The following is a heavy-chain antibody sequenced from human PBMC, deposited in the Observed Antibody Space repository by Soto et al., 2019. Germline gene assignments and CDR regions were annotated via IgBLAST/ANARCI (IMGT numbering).Heavy chain of an antibody. Sequence: QVQLVESGGGVVQPGRSLRRSCAASGFTFSSFTMHWVRQAPGKGLEWVAVISYDENNRYYADSVKGRFTISRDNSKNTLNLQMNSLLAEDTAVYYCARSIAVAVTPEFAYWGQGTLVTVSS. CDR2: ISYDENNR. CDR3: ARSIAVAVTPEFAY. V-gene: IGHV3-30-3*01. CDR1: GFTFSSFT. J-gene: IGHJ4*02. D-gene: IGHD6-19*01.